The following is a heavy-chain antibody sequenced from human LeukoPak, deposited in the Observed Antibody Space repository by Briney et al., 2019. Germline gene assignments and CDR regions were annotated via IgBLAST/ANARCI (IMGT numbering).Heavy chain of an antibody. CDR3: AREWGMAARGDYYYYGMDV. D-gene: IGHD6-6*01. CDR2: IIPIFGTA. CDR1: GYTFTSYG. J-gene: IGHJ6*02. V-gene: IGHV1-69*13. Sequence: ASVKVSCKASGYTFTSYGISWVRQAPGQGLEWMGGIIPIFGTANYAQKFQGRVTITADESTSTAYMELSSLRSEDTAVYYCAREWGMAARGDYYYYGMDVWGQGTTVTVSS.